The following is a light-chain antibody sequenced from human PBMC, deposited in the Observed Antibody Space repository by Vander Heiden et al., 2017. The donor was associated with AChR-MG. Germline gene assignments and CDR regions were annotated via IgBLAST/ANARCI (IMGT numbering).Light chain of an antibody. J-gene: IGKJ3*01. CDR1: QSVLYSSNNKNY. Sequence: DIVMTQSPDSLAVSLGERATINCKSSQSVLYSSNNKNYLAWYQQKPRQPPKLLIYWASTLESGVPDRFSGSGSGTDFTLTINSLQAEDVAVYYCQQDDSTPIFPFGHGTKVDIK. CDR2: WAS. V-gene: IGKV4-1*01. CDR3: QQDDSTPIFP.